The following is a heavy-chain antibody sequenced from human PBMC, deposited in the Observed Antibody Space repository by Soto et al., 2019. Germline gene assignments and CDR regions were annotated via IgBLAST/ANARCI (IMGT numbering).Heavy chain of an antibody. V-gene: IGHV1-46*01. Sequence: GASVEVSCKASGYPFTTFYMHWGREAPGQGLEWMGIINPRNGATRYAQKFQSRVPMTRDTSTSTFYMELSSLRSEAKAVYYCAREFYYFDTSGRQYYFDCWGPGTLVSVSS. D-gene: IGHD3-22*01. CDR1: GYPFTTFY. CDR2: INPRNGAT. CDR3: AREFYYFDTSGRQYYFDC. J-gene: IGHJ4*02.